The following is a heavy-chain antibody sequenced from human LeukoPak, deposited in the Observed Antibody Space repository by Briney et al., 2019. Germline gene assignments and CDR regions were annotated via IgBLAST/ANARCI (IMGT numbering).Heavy chain of an antibody. Sequence: APLKVSCQASWYNFTRYHIHRVGQAPGAGVEGMGWINPNSGDTNYAQKLQGRVTMTRDTSISTAHMELSRLRSDDTAVYYCARANPLYCSSTTCLFDYWGQGTLVTVSS. V-gene: IGHV1-2*02. CDR1: WYNFTRYH. J-gene: IGHJ4*02. CDR3: ARANPLYCSSTTCLFDY. D-gene: IGHD2-2*01. CDR2: INPNSGDT.